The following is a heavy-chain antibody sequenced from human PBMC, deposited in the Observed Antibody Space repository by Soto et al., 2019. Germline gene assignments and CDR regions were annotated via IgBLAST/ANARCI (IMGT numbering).Heavy chain of an antibody. CDR1: GATFSGYS. CDR3: ARDLGSGYDPGDY. CDR2: IIPIFGTT. D-gene: IGHD5-12*01. V-gene: IGHV1-69*14. Sequence: QVQLVQSGAEVKKPGSSVKVSCKTSGATFSGYSISWVRQAPGQGLEWMGGIIPIFGTTNYAQRFHGRVTITADKSTSTVYMELYSLKSEDTAVYYCARDLGSGYDPGDYWGQGTLVTVSS. J-gene: IGHJ4*02.